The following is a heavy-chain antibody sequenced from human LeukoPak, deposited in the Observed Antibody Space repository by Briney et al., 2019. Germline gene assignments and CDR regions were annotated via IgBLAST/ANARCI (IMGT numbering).Heavy chain of an antibody. V-gene: IGHV4-4*07. CDR1: GGSISSYY. CDR2: IYTSGST. CDR3: ARTVDTAMDFDY. D-gene: IGHD5-18*01. J-gene: IGHJ4*02. Sequence: SETLSLTCTVSGGSISSYYWSWIRQPAGKGLEWIGRIYTSGSTNYKPSLKSRVTMSVDTSKNQFSLRLSSVTAADTAVYYCARTVDTAMDFDYWGQGTLVTVSS.